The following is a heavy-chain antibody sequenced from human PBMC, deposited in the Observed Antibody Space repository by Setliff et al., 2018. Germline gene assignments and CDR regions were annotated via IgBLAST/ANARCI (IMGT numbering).Heavy chain of an antibody. D-gene: IGHD3-22*01. CDR3: AKDAPYYYDNSGYPHSFDY. CDR1: GFSFSVFA. Sequence: GGSLRLSCAASGFSFSVFAMSWVRQAPGRGLEWVSAISGPGGSTYYADSVKGRFTISRDNSKNTLYLQMNSLRAEDTAVYFCAKDAPYYYDNSGYPHSFDYWGQGTLVTVSS. CDR2: ISGPGGST. J-gene: IGHJ4*02. V-gene: IGHV3-23*01.